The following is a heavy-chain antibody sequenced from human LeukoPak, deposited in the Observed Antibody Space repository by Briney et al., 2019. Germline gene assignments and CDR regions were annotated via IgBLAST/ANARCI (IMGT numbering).Heavy chain of an antibody. CDR3: ASTSEPTNDY. CDR2: IYYSGST. V-gene: IGHV4-39*01. CDR1: GGSISSSSYY. D-gene: IGHD1-14*01. J-gene: IGHJ4*02. Sequence: SETLSLTCTVSGGSISSSSYYWGWIRQPPGTGLEWIGSIYYSGSTYYNPSLKSRVTISVDTSKNQFSLKLSSVTAADTAVYYCASTSEPTNDYWGQGTLVTVSS.